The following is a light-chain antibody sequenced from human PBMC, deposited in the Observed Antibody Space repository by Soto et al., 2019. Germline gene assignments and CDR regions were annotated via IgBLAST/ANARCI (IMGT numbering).Light chain of an antibody. CDR2: EVS. V-gene: IGLV2-14*01. J-gene: IGLJ2*01. Sequence: QSVLTQPASVSGSPGQSITISCTGTTSDVGGYNRVSWYQHHPGKAPKLILYEVSNRPSGVSNRFSGSKSGNTASLTISGLQAEDEADYYCGSYARTYRLMIFGEGTKLTVL. CDR3: GSYARTYRLMI. CDR1: TSDVGGYNR.